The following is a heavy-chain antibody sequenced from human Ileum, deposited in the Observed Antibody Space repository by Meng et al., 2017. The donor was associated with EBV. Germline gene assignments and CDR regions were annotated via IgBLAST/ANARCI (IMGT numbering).Heavy chain of an antibody. CDR3: ARDFGPHQLWY. CDR2: IYHSGST. J-gene: IGHJ4*02. Sequence: LPTSGSGGCICSSKWWSWVRQPPGKGLEWIGEIYHSGSTNYNPSLKSRVTISVDKSKNQFSLKLSSVTAADTAVYYCARDFGPHQLWYWGQGTLVTVSS. D-gene: IGHD3-16*01. V-gene: IGHV4-4*02. CDR1: GGCICSSKW.